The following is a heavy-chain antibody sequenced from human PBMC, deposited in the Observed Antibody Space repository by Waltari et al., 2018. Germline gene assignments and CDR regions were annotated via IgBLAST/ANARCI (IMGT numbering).Heavy chain of an antibody. CDR3: ARHPAMTIMLWYFDL. CDR2: IYYSGST. V-gene: IGHV4-39*01. D-gene: IGHD2-8*01. Sequence: QLQLQESGPGLVKPSETLSLTCTVPGGSLSSSSYYWGWIRQPPGKGLEWIGSIYYSGSTYYNPSLKSRVTISVDTSKNQFSLKLSSVTAADTAVYYCARHPAMTIMLWYFDLWGRGTLVTVSS. CDR1: GGSLSSSSYY. J-gene: IGHJ2*01.